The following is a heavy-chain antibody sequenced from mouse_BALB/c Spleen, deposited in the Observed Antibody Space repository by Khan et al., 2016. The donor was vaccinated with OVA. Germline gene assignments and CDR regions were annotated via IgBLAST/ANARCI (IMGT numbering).Heavy chain of an antibody. V-gene: IGHV1-5*01. J-gene: IGHJ3*01. CDR3: TRRNWDVAWFAY. Sequence: VQLQQSGTVLARPGASVKMSCKASGYTFTSYWMHWVKQRPGQGLEWIGDIYPGNTDTNYNQKIKGKAKLTAVTSTSTAYMELYSLTNEDSTVYCCTRRNWDVAWFAYGGQGTLVTVSA. CDR2: IYPGNTDT. D-gene: IGHD4-1*01. CDR1: GYTFTSYW.